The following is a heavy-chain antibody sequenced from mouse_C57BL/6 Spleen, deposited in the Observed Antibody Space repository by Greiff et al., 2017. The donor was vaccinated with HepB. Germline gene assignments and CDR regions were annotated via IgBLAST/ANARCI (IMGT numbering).Heavy chain of an antibody. V-gene: IGHV5-17*01. CDR3: ATPFYYDYDCPFAY. CDR1: GFTFSDYG. CDR2: ISSGSSTI. D-gene: IGHD2-4*01. Sequence: DVMLVESGGGLVKPGGSLKLSCAASGFTFSDYGMHWVRQAPEKGLEWVAYISSGSSTIYYADTVKGRFTISRDNAKNTLFLQMNSLRSEDTAMYYCATPFYYDYDCPFAYWGQVTLVTVSA. J-gene: IGHJ3*01.